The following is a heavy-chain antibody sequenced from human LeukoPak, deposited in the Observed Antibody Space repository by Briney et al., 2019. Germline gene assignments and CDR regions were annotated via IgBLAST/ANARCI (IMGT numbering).Heavy chain of an antibody. Sequence: GGSLRLSCAASGFTFSSYDMHWVRQATGKGLEWVSAIGTAGDTYYPGSVKGRFTISRENAKNSLYLQMNSLRAGDTAVYYCARAWGYCSGGSCYYYYGMDVWGQGTTVTVSS. CDR3: ARAWGYCSGGSCYYYYGMDV. V-gene: IGHV3-13*01. CDR1: GFTFSSYD. CDR2: IGTAGDT. J-gene: IGHJ6*02. D-gene: IGHD2-15*01.